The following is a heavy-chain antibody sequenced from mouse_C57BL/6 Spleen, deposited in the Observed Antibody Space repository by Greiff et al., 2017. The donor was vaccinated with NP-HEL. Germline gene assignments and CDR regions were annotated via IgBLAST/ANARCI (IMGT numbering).Heavy chain of an antibody. V-gene: IGHV1-55*01. CDR2: IYPGSGST. CDR1: GYTFTSYW. J-gene: IGHJ1*03. Sequence: QVQLKQSGAELVKPGASVKMSCKASGYTFTSYWITWVKQRPGQGLEWIGDIYPGSGSTNYNEKFKSKATLTVDTSSSTAYMQLSSLTSEDSAVYYCARHRLGPHWYFDVWGTGTTVTVSS. D-gene: IGHD3-2*02. CDR3: ARHRLGPHWYFDV.